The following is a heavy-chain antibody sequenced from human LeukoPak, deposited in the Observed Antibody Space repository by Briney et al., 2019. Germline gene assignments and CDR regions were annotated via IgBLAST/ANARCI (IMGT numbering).Heavy chain of an antibody. CDR3: ARSTYTSTSSAY. D-gene: IGHD6-6*01. CDR2: INSDGSRT. CDR1: GFTFSNYW. Sequence: GGSLRLSCAASGFTFSNYWIHWVRQAPGKGLVWVSRINSDGSRTSYADSVKSRFTTSRDNAKNTVYLQMNSLRAEDTAVYYCARSTYTSTSSAYWGQGTLVTVSS. V-gene: IGHV3-74*01. J-gene: IGHJ4*02.